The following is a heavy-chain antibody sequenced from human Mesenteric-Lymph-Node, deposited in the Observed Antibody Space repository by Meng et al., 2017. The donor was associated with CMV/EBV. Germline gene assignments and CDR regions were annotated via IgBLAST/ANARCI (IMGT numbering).Heavy chain of an antibody. D-gene: IGHD6-13*01. CDR1: GFTFSDNY. Sequence: GGSLRLSCEASGFTFSDNYMIWVRQAPGKGLEWVSYISSSSSTIYYADSVKGRFTISRDNAKNSLYLQMNSLRAEDTAVYYCARGSSSPHWGQGTLVTVSS. J-gene: IGHJ4*02. CDR3: ARGSSSPH. V-gene: IGHV3-11*04. CDR2: ISSSSSTI.